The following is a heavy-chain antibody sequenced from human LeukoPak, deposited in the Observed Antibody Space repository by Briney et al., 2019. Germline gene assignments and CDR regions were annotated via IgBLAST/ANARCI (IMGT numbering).Heavy chain of an antibody. CDR1: GYTLTELS. Sequence: GASVKVSCKVSGYTLTELSMHWVRQAPGKGLEWMGGFDPEDGETIYAQKFQGRVTMTEDTSTDTAYMELSSLRSEDTAVYYCASSPRGIVGAPQLDFDYWGQGTLVTVSS. CDR3: ASSPRGIVGAPQLDFDY. CDR2: FDPEDGET. V-gene: IGHV1-24*01. D-gene: IGHD1-26*01. J-gene: IGHJ4*02.